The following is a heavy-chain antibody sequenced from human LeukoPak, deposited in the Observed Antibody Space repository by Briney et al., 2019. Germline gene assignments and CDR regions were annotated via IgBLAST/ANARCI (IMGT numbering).Heavy chain of an antibody. V-gene: IGHV4-34*01. CDR2: INHSGST. J-gene: IGHJ4*02. D-gene: IGHD3-16*02. Sequence: PSETLSLTCAVYGGSFSGYYWSWIRQPPGKGLEWIGEINHSGSTNYNPSLKGRVTISVDASKTQFSLKLSCVIAADPAVYYCARGLDDYIWGSYRYTRPIPFDYWGQGTLVTVSS. CDR3: ARGLDDYIWGSYRYTRPIPFDY. CDR1: GGSFSGYY.